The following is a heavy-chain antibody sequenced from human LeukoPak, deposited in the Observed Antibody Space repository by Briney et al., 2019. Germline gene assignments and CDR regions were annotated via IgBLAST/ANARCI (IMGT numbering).Heavy chain of an antibody. J-gene: IGHJ4*02. D-gene: IGHD2-2*01. CDR1: GFTFSSYA. CDR2: ISYDGSNK. Sequence: PGGSLKLSCAASGFTFSSYAMHWVRQAPGKGLEWVAVISYDGSNKYYADSVKGRFTISRDNSKNTLYLQMNSLRAEDTAVYYCARVLVVPAAPFDYWGQGTLVTVSS. V-gene: IGHV3-30-3*01. CDR3: ARVLVVPAAPFDY.